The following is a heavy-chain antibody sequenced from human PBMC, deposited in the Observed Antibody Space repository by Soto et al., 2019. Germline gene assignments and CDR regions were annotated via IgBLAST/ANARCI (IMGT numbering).Heavy chain of an antibody. D-gene: IGHD3-22*01. CDR2: IYYSGST. J-gene: IGHJ4*02. Sequence: SETLSLTCTVSGGSITSTNYYWGWIRQPPGKGPEWIGSIYYSGSTYYNPSLKSRVTMSVDTSKNQFSLKQSSVTAADTAVYYCASSPDYSDSSGYPGTFDNWGQGTLVTVSS. V-gene: IGHV4-39*01. CDR3: ASSPDYSDSSGYPGTFDN. CDR1: GGSITSTNYY.